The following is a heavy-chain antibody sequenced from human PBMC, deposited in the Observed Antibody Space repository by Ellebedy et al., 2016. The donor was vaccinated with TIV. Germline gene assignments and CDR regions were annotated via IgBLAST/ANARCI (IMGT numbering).Heavy chain of an antibody. CDR3: ARDFRQWLAQGDALDV. Sequence: PGGSLRLSCAASGFTFSSYSMNWVRQAPGKGLEWVSSISSGSSSIYYADSVKGRFTITRDNDKNLLYLQMSSLRVEDTAVYYCARDFRQWLAQGDALDVWGQGTTVTVSS. V-gene: IGHV3-21*06. D-gene: IGHD6-19*01. CDR1: GFTFSSYS. J-gene: IGHJ6*02. CDR2: ISSGSSSI.